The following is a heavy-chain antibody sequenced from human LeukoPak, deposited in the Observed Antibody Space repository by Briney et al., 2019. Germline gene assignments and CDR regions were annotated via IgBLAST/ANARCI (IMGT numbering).Heavy chain of an antibody. Sequence: GGSLRLSCAAPGFTFSSYGMHWVRQAPGKGLEWVAFIRYDGSNKYYADSVKGRFTISRDNSRNTLYLQMNSLRAEDTAVYYCARDLAGYSYGGYYYYGMDVWGQGTTVTVS. D-gene: IGHD5-18*01. CDR3: ARDLAGYSYGGYYYYGMDV. CDR1: GFTFSSYG. CDR2: IRYDGSNK. J-gene: IGHJ6*02. V-gene: IGHV3-30*02.